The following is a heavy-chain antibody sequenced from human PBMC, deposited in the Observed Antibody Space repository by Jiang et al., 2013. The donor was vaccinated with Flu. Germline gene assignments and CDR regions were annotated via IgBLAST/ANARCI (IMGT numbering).Heavy chain of an antibody. J-gene: IGHJ4*02. V-gene: IGHV4-30-2*01. CDR2: IYHSGST. Sequence: GSGLVKPSQTLSLTCAVSGGSISSGGYSWSWIRQPPGKGLEWIGYIYHSGSTYYNPSLKSRVTISVDRSKNQFSLKLSSVTAADTAVYYCARGGNYDFWSGPYDYWGQGTLVTVSS. D-gene: IGHD3-3*01. CDR3: ARGGNYDFWSGPYDY. CDR1: GGSISSGGYS.